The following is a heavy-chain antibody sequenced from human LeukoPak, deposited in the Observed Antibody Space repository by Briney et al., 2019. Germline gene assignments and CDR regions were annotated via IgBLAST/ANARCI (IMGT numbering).Heavy chain of an antibody. Sequence: SETLSLTCTVSGDSITNSYWAWIRQSPGKGLEWIGYTYHSGSSAYHPSLKSRVSMLVDTSTNQLFLNLTSVTAADTAVYYCARRVVAAHNWFDPWGQGTLVTVSS. J-gene: IGHJ5*02. D-gene: IGHD2-15*01. V-gene: IGHV4-59*01. CDR1: GDSITNSY. CDR2: TYHSGSS. CDR3: ARRVVAAHNWFDP.